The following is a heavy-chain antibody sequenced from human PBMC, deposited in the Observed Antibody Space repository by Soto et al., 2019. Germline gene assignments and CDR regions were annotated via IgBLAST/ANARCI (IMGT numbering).Heavy chain of an antibody. D-gene: IGHD2-21*02. CDR3: ARAHCGGDCYSGVDY. V-gene: IGHV1-2*04. CDR2: INPNSGGT. CDR1: GYTFTGYY. Sequence: ASVKVSCKASGYTFTGYYMHWVRQAPGQGLEWMGWINPNSGGTNYAQKFQGWVTMTRDTSISTAYMELSRLRSDDTAVYYCARAHCGGDCYSGVDYWGQGTLVTVSA. J-gene: IGHJ4*02.